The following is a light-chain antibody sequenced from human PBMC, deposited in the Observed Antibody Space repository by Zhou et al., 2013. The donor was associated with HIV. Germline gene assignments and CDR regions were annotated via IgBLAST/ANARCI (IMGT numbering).Light chain of an antibody. V-gene: IGLV2-14*01. CDR1: SSDVGGYNY. J-gene: IGLJ2*01. Sequence: QSALTQPASVSGSPGQSITISCTGTSSDVGGYNYVSWYQQHPGKAPKLMIYDVSKWPSGIANRFSGSKSGNTASLTISGIQAEDEGDYYCSSYTSGSTYVIFGGGTKLTVL. CDR2: DVS. CDR3: SSYTSGSTYVI.